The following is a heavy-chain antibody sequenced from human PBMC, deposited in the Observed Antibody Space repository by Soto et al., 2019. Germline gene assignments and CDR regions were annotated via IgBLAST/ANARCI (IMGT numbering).Heavy chain of an antibody. J-gene: IGHJ6*02. V-gene: IGHV4-34*01. Sequence: PGGSLRLSCTTSGFTFGDYTMAWIRQPPGKGLEWIGEINHSGSTNYNPSLKSRVTISVDTSKNQFSLKLSSVTAADTAVYYCARGTAAGWGGSYYYYYGVDVWGQGTTVTVSS. CDR3: ARGTAAGWGGSYYYYYGVDV. CDR2: INHSGST. CDR1: GFTFGDYT. D-gene: IGHD6-13*01.